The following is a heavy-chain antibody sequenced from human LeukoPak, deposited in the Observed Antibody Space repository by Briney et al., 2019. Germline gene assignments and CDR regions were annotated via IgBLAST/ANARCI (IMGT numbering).Heavy chain of an antibody. CDR3: ARLSGAPVRHPIYHFDY. Sequence: PSGTLSLTCTVSGGSISSYYWSWIRQPAGKGLGWIGRIHTSGSTNYNPSLKSRVTMSVATSKNQFSLKLISVTAADTAMYYCARLSGAPVRHPIYHFDYWGQGTLVTVSS. V-gene: IGHV4-4*07. CDR1: GGSISSYY. CDR2: IHTSGST. D-gene: IGHD2-2*02. J-gene: IGHJ4*02.